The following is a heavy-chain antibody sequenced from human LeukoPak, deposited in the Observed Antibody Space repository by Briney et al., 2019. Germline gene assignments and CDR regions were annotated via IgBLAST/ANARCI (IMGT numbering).Heavy chain of an antibody. CDR1: GFTFRSYG. J-gene: IGHJ6*02. CDR2: ISYDGSNK. D-gene: IGHD3-3*01. Sequence: PGRSLRLSCAASGFTFRSYGMHWVRQAPGKGLEWVAVISYDGSNKYYADSVKGRFTISRDNSKNTLYLQMNSLRAEDTAVYYCAKEAYYDFWSGPTYYYYGMDVWGQGTTVTVSS. CDR3: AKEAYYDFWSGPTYYYYGMDV. V-gene: IGHV3-30*18.